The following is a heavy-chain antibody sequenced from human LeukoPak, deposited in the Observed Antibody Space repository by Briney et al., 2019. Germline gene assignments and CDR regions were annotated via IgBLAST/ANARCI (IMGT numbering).Heavy chain of an antibody. D-gene: IGHD6-13*01. CDR3: ARSHSSSWYGNWFDP. CDR1: GDSISSSYYY. CDR2: IDYSGST. Sequence: SETLSLTCTVSGDSISSSYYYWGWIRQPPGKGLEWIGSIDYSGSTYHNPSLKSRITISVDTSKNQFSLQLNSVTPEDTAVYYCARSHSSSWYGNWFDPWGQGTLVTVSS. V-gene: IGHV4-39*07. J-gene: IGHJ5*02.